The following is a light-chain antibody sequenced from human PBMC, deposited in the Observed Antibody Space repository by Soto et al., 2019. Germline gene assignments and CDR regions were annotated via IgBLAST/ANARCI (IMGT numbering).Light chain of an antibody. V-gene: IGKV3-15*01. J-gene: IGKJ1*01. CDR1: QSVSSN. Sequence: EIVMTQSPATLSVFPGERATLSCRASQSVSSNLAWYQQKPGQAPRLLIYGASTRATGIPARFSGSGSGTEFTLTINSLQSEDFVVYYCQQYNNWPRTFGQGTKVDIK. CDR2: GAS. CDR3: QQYNNWPRT.